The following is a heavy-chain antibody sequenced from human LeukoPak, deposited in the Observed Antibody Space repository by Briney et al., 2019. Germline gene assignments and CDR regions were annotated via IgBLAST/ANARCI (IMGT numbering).Heavy chain of an antibody. J-gene: IGHJ3*02. D-gene: IGHD3-22*01. CDR2: SINHSGST. V-gene: IGHV4-34*01. Sequence: SETLSLTCAVYDGSFSGYYWSWIRQPPGKGLEWIGESINHSGSTNYNPSLKSRVTISVDTSKNQFSLKLSSVTAADTAVYYCARGYDNSRGGAFDIWGQGTMVTVSS. CDR1: DGSFSGYY. CDR3: ARGYDNSRGGAFDI.